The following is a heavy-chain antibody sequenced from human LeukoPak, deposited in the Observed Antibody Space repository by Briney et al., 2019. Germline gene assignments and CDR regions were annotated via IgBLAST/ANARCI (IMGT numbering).Heavy chain of an antibody. J-gene: IGHJ4*02. CDR1: GFTFSSYA. CDR2: ISGSGGST. Sequence: GGSLRLSCAASGFTFSSYAMSWVRQAPGKGLEWVSAISGSGGSTYYADSVKGRFTISRDNSKNMLYLQMNSLRAEDTAVYYCGREFTISPSYFDYWGQGTLVTVSS. D-gene: IGHD3-10*01. CDR3: GREFTISPSYFDY. V-gene: IGHV3-23*01.